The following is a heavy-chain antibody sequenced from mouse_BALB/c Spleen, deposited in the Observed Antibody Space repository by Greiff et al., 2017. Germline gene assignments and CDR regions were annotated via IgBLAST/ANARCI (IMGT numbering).Heavy chain of an antibody. CDR2: IRLKSNNYAT. D-gene: IGHD2-3*01. V-gene: IGHV6-6*02. Sequence: EVHLVESGGGLVQPGGSMKLSCVASGFTFSNYWMNWVRQSPEKGLEWVAEIRLKSNNYATHYAESVRGRFTISRDDSKSSVYLQMYNIRAEDTGIYCCTSDDYCYFDYWGQGTPLTVSS. CDR1: GFTFSNYW. J-gene: IGHJ2*01. CDR3: TSDDYCYFDY.